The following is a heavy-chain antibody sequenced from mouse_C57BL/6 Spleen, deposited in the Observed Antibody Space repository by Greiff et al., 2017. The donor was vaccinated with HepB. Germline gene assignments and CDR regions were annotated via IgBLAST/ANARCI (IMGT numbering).Heavy chain of an antibody. V-gene: IGHV1-85*01. CDR2: IYPRDGST. CDR3: ARGDGYYGSRGENWYFDV. CDR1: GYTFTSYD. J-gene: IGHJ1*03. Sequence: VQLQQSGPELVKPGASVKLSCKASGYTFTSYDINWVKQRPGQGLEWIGWIYPRDGSTKYNEKFKGKATLTVDTSSSTAYMELHSLTSEDSAVYFCARGDGYYGSRGENWYFDVWGTGTTVTVSS. D-gene: IGHD1-1*01.